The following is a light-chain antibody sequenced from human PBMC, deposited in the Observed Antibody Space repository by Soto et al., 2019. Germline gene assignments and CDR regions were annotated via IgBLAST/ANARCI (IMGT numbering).Light chain of an antibody. CDR2: EGH. J-gene: IGLJ1*01. Sequence: QSALTQPASVSGSPGQSITISCTGTSSDVGSYNLVSWYQQHPGKAPKLMIYEGHKRPSGVSNRFSGSKSANTASLTISGLQTEDEADYYWCSYAGTNTFVFGTGSKVTVL. V-gene: IGLV2-23*01. CDR3: CSYAGTNTFV. CDR1: SSDVGSYNL.